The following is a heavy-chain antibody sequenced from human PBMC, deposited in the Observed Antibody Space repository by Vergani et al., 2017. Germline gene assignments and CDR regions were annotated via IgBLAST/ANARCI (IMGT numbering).Heavy chain of an antibody. Sequence: QVQLVQSGAEVKKPGSSVKVSCKASGGTFSSYAISWVRQAPGQGLEWMGGIIPIFGTANYAQKFQGRVTITADESTSTAYMELSSLRSEDTAVYYCARDRGYSYGYVSAYYYGMDVWGQGTTVTVSS. D-gene: IGHD5-18*01. CDR1: GGTFSSYA. V-gene: IGHV1-69*01. CDR2: IIPIFGTA. CDR3: ARDRGYSYGYVSAYYYGMDV. J-gene: IGHJ6*02.